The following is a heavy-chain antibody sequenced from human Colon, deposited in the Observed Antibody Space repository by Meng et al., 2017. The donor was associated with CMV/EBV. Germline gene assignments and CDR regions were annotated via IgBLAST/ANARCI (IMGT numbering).Heavy chain of an antibody. J-gene: IGHJ4*02. Sequence: KVSCKASGYTFTTYGITWERQAPGQGLEWMGWISIYNGNTNYTQNLQGRVTMTADTSTSTAYMELRSLRSDDTAVYYCARGIVNFDHWGQGSLVTVSS. D-gene: IGHD2/OR15-2a*01. CDR1: GYTFTTYG. V-gene: IGHV1-18*01. CDR2: ISIYNGNT. CDR3: ARGIVNFDH.